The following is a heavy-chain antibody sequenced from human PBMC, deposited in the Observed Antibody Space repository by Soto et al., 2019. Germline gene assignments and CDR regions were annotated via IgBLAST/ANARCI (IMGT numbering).Heavy chain of an antibody. CDR2: IYYSGST. CDR3: ARVRSSGWYFHFDY. J-gene: IGHJ4*02. Sequence: SETLSLTCTVSGGSIGSYYWSWIRQPPGKGLEWIGYIYYSGSTNYNPSLKSRVTISVDTSKNQFSLKLSSVTAADTAVYYCARVRSSGWYFHFDYWGQGTLVTIS. D-gene: IGHD6-19*01. CDR1: GGSIGSYY. V-gene: IGHV4-59*01.